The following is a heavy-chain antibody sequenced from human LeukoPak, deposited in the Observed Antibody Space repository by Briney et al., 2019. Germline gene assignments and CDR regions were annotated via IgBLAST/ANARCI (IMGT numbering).Heavy chain of an antibody. CDR3: ARGQQWLEAFDY. D-gene: IGHD6-19*01. J-gene: IGHJ4*02. CDR1: GYTFTGYY. CDR2: INPNSGFA. Sequence: GASVKVSCKASGYTFTGYYIHWVRQAPGQGLQWIGWINPNSGFAHYPQNFQGRLTMTRDTSISTVYMELSRLRSDDTAVYYCARGQQWLEAFDYWGLGTLVTVSS. V-gene: IGHV1-2*02.